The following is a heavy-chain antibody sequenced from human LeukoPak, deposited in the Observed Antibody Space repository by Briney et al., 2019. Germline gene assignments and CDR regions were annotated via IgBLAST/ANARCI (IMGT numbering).Heavy chain of an antibody. Sequence: ASVKVSFKASGGTFSSYAISWVRQAPGQGLEWMGGIIPIFGTANYAQKFQGRVTITADESTSTAYMELSSLRSEDTAVYYCGYYGVKYYYYYYGMDVWGQGTTVTVSS. D-gene: IGHD3-10*01. J-gene: IGHJ6*02. CDR2: IIPIFGTA. V-gene: IGHV1-69*01. CDR1: GGTFSSYA. CDR3: GYYGVKYYYYYYGMDV.